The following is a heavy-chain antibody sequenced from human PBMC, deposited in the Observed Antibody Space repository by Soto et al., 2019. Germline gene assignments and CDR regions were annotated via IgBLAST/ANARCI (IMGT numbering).Heavy chain of an antibody. CDR2: IDPSDSYT. D-gene: IGHD4-17*01. CDR3: AKLRTAAVGSDLED. V-gene: IGHV5-10-1*01. Sequence: PGESLKISCKGFGYSFTRYWIGWVRQMPGKGLEWMGRIDPSDSYTNYSPSLQGHVTISVDKSISTAYLQWSSLRASDTGMYYCAKLRTAAVGSDLEDWGHGTLVTVSS. CDR1: GYSFTRYW. J-gene: IGHJ4*01.